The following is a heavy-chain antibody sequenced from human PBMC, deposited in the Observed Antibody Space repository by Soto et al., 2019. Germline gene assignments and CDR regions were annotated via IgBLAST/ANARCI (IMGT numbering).Heavy chain of an antibody. J-gene: IGHJ4*02. D-gene: IGHD3-22*01. CDR3: ARRIDSSGYLYYFDY. CDR2: IDWDDDK. CDR1: GFSLSTSGKC. Sequence: SGPTLVNPTQTLTLTCTFSGFSLSTSGKCVSWIRQPPGKALEWLALIDWDDDKYYSTSLKTRLTISKDTSKNQVVLTMTNMDPVDTATYYCARRIDSSGYLYYFDYWGQGALVTVSS. V-gene: IGHV2-70*01.